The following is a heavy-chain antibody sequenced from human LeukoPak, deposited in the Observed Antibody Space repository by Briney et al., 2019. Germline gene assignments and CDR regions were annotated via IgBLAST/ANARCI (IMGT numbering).Heavy chain of an antibody. Sequence: SVKVSCKASGGTFSSYAISWVRQGPGQGLEWMGRIIPILGIANYAQKFQGRVTITADKSTSTAYMELSSLRSEDTAVYYCARTPSTAAGTNHFDYWGQGTLVTVSS. CDR2: IIPILGIA. CDR1: GGTFSSYA. J-gene: IGHJ4*02. CDR3: ARTPSTAAGTNHFDY. V-gene: IGHV1-69*04. D-gene: IGHD6-13*01.